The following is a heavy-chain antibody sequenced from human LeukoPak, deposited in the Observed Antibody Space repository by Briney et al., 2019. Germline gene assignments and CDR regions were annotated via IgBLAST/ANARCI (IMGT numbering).Heavy chain of an antibody. D-gene: IGHD3-10*01. Sequence: SETLSLTCTVSGGSISSYYWSWIRQPPGKGLEWIGEINHSGSTNYNPSLKSRVTISVDTSKNQFSLKLSSVTAADTAVYYCARVDYYGSGSYGWFDPWGQGTLVTVSS. CDR3: ARVDYYGSGSYGWFDP. V-gene: IGHV4-34*01. CDR1: GGSISSYY. J-gene: IGHJ5*02. CDR2: INHSGST.